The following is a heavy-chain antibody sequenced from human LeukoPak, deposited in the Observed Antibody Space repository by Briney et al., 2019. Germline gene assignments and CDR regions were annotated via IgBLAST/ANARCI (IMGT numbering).Heavy chain of an antibody. J-gene: IGHJ4*02. CDR1: GVSMNSHY. CDR2: ISGSGST. Sequence: SETLSLTCSVSGVSMNSHYLNWIRQPPGKGLEWIGFISGSGSTNYNPSRMSRVTMSLETSKRQFSLKLRSVTAADTAVYYCVVSPNQDFYDYWGQGTLVNVSS. CDR3: VVSPNQDFYDY. V-gene: IGHV4-4*09.